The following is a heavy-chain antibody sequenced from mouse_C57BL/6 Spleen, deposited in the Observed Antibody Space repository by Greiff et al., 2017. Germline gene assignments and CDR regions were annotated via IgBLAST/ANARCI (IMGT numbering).Heavy chain of an antibody. J-gene: IGHJ2*01. CDR2: ISDGGSYT. Sequence: EVQLVESGGGLVKPGGSLKLSCAASGFTFSSYAMSWVRQTPEKRLEWVATISDGGSYTYYPDTVKGRFTISRDNAKNNLYLQMSHLKSDDTAMYYCARGGGSYYFDYWGQGTTLTVSS. CDR1: GFTFSSYA. V-gene: IGHV5-4*01. CDR3: ARGGGSYYFDY.